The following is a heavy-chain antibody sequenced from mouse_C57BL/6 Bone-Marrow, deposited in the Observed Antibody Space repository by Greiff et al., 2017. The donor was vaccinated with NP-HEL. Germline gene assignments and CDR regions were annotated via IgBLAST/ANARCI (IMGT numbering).Heavy chain of an antibody. Sequence: EVKLVESGEGLVKPGGSLKLSCAASGFTFSSYAMSWVRQTPEKRLEWVAYISSGGDYIYYADTVKGRFTISRDNARNTLYLQMSSLKSDDTAMYYCTRYYDYDETFAYWGQGTLVTVSA. D-gene: IGHD2-4*01. CDR3: TRYYDYDETFAY. CDR1: GFTFSSYA. CDR2: ISSGGDYI. V-gene: IGHV5-9-1*02. J-gene: IGHJ3*01.